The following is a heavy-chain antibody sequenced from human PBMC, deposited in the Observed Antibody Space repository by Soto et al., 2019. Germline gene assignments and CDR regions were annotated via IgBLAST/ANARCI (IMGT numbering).Heavy chain of an antibody. CDR1: GFTFSSYW. CDR2: IKQDGSEK. J-gene: IGHJ6*02. Sequence: GGSLRLSCAASGFTFSSYWMSWVRQAPGKGLEWVANIKQDGSEKYYVDSVKGRFTISRDNAKNSLYLQMNSLRAEDTAVYYCAREGSYYGSGSYYSYYHYYGMDVWAQGTTVTVSS. CDR3: AREGSYYGSGSYYSYYHYYGMDV. V-gene: IGHV3-7*01. D-gene: IGHD3-10*01.